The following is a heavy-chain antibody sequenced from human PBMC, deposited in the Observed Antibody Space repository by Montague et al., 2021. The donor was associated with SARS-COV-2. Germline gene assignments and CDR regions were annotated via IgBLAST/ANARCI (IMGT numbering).Heavy chain of an antibody. CDR1: GFTFRSYA. J-gene: IGHJ4*02. D-gene: IGHD3-10*01. CDR2: TSYTSGST. V-gene: IGHV3-23*01. Sequence: SLRLSLAASGFTFRSYAMNWVRQAPGKGLEWVSGTSYTSGSTYYADSVKGRFTISRDNSKNTVYLQMNSLRAEDTAVYYCAKGVDASGSYRCTLGYWGQGTLVTVSS. CDR3: AKGVDASGSYRCTLGY.